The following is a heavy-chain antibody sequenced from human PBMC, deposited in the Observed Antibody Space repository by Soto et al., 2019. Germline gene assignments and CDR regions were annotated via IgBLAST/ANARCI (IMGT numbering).Heavy chain of an antibody. J-gene: IGHJ5*02. CDR3: ARGTSTTVVTPCWFDP. Sequence: ASVKVSCKASGYTFTSYDINWVRQAPGQGLEWMGWINPNSGGTNYAQKFQGWVTMTRDTSISTAYMELSRLRSDDTAVYYCARGTSTTVVTPCWFDPWGQGTLVTVSS. V-gene: IGHV1-2*04. D-gene: IGHD4-17*01. CDR1: GYTFTSYD. CDR2: INPNSGGT.